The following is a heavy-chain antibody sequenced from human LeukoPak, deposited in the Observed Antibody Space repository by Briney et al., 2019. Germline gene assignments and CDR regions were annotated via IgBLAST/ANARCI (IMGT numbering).Heavy chain of an antibody. CDR3: ARGVDAFNI. J-gene: IGHJ3*02. CDR2: TYYRSKWYK. CDR1: GETVTINSAA. V-gene: IGHV6-1*01. Sequence: SQTLSLTFAMSGETVTINSAAWDWVRQSPSRGLEWLGRTYYRSKWYKDNAVTVKRRIIINPHKAKNQFSLQLNSVTPEDAAVYYCARGVDAFNIWGQGTMVTVSS.